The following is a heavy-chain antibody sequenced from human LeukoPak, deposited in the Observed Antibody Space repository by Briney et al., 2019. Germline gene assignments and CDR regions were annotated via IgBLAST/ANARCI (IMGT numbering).Heavy chain of an antibody. CDR2: IRSSSTYI. CDR3: ARESYDSSGYYYGGGFDY. Sequence: GGSLRLSCAASGFTFSTYDINWVRQAPGKGLEWVSSIRSSSTYIYYVDSVKGRFTISRDNAKNSLYLQMNTLRAEDTAVYYCARESYDSSGYYYGGGFDYWGQGTLVTVSS. CDR1: GFTFSTYD. J-gene: IGHJ4*02. V-gene: IGHV3-21*01. D-gene: IGHD3-22*01.